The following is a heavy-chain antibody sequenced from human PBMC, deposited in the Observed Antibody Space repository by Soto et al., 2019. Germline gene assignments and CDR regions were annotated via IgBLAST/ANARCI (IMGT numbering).Heavy chain of an antibody. CDR1: GFTFTSSA. CDR2: IVVGSGNT. V-gene: IGHV1-58*01. D-gene: IGHD3-3*01. J-gene: IGHJ6*02. CDR3: AAAQGSNDFWSGSYYCYGMDV. Sequence: GASVKVSCKASGFTFTSSAVQWVRQARGQRLEWIGWIVVGSGNTNYAQKFQERVTITRDMSTSTAYMELSSLRSEDTAVYYCAAAQGSNDFWSGSYYCYGMDVWGQGTTVTVSS.